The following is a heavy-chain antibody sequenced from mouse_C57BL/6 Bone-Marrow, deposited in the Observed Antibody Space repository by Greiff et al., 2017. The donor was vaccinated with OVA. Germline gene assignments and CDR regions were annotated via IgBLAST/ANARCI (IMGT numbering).Heavy chain of an antibody. Sequence: EVQGVESGPGMVKPSQSLSLTCTVTGYSITSGYDWHWIRHFPGNKLEWMGYISYSGSTNYNPSLKSRISITHDTSKNHFFLKLHSVTTEDTATYDCSRSTVGGHWYFDVWGTGTTVTVSS. J-gene: IGHJ1*03. CDR3: SRSTVGGHWYFDV. D-gene: IGHD1-1*01. CDR2: ISYSGST. CDR1: GYSITSGYD. V-gene: IGHV3-1*01.